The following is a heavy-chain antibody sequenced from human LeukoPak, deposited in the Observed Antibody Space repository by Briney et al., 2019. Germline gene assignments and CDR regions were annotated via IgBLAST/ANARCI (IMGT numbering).Heavy chain of an antibody. D-gene: IGHD3-9*01. CDR1: GFTFSSYW. CDR2: INSDGSST. CDR3: AREPASYYDILTGYPTYYYGMDV. Sequence: GGSLRLSCAASGFTFSSYWMHWVRHAPGKGLVWVSRINSDGSSTSYADSVKGRFTISRDNAKNTLYLQMNSLRAEDTAVYYCAREPASYYDILTGYPTYYYGMDVWGQGTTVTVSS. V-gene: IGHV3-74*01. J-gene: IGHJ6*02.